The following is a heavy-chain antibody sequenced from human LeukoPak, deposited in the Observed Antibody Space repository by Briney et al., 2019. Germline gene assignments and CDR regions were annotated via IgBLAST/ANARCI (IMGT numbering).Heavy chain of an antibody. CDR1: GFTFSNYA. J-gene: IGHJ4*02. D-gene: IGHD2-21*02. CDR2: IRSSGHNT. Sequence: PGGSLRLSCAASGFTFSNYAMSWVRQAPGKGLEWVSGIRSSGHNTYYEDSVKGRFTIFRDNSKNMLYLQMNSLRAEDTAVYYCAKYVCGGDCYDYFDCWGQGTLVTVSS. CDR3: AKYVCGGDCYDYFDC. V-gene: IGHV3-23*01.